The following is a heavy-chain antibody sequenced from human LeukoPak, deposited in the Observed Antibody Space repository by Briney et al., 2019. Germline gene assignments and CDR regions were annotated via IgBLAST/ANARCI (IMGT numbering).Heavy chain of an antibody. J-gene: IGHJ5*02. CDR1: GFSFSSYS. CDR3: ARVPSSLYGDWFDP. Sequence: GGSLRLSCAASGFSFSSYSMNWVRQAPGKGLQWLLVSYGADSTYYADSVKGRFTISRDNSKNTLYLQMDSLRAEDTAVYYCARVPSSLYGDWFDPWGQGTLVIVSS. V-gene: IGHV3-53*01. CDR2: SYGADST. D-gene: IGHD2-2*01.